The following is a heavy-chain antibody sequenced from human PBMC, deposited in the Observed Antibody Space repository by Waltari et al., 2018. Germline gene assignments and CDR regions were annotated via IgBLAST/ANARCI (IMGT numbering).Heavy chain of an antibody. D-gene: IGHD1-20*01. Sequence: QVQLQESGPGLVKHSQTLSLTCTVAGGSIRSGGYYWSWIRQHPGKGLEWIGYIYYSGSTYYNPSLKSRVTISVDTSKNQFSLKLSSVTAADTAVYYCARAPITGTTYVDYWGQGTLVTVSS. CDR2: IYYSGST. CDR3: ARAPITGTTYVDY. V-gene: IGHV4-31*03. J-gene: IGHJ4*02. CDR1: GGSIRSGGYY.